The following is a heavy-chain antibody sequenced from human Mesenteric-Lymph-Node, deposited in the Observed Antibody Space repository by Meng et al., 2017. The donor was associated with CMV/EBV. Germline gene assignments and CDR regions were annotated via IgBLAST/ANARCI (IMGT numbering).Heavy chain of an antibody. CDR1: GFTFDDYG. D-gene: IGHD4-23*01. CDR2: INWNGGST. CDR3: ARWAYGGNPSWFDP. J-gene: IGHJ5*02. Sequence: GGSLRLSCAASGFTFDDYGMSWVRQAPGKGLEWVSGINWNGGSTGYADSVKGRFTISRDNAKNSLYLQMNSLRAEDTALYYCARWAYGGNPSWFDPWGQGTLVTVSS. V-gene: IGHV3-20*04.